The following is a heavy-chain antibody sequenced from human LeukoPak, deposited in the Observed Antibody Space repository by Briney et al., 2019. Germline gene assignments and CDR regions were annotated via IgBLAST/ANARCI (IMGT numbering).Heavy chain of an antibody. V-gene: IGHV4-38-2*01. CDR2: IYHSGST. Sequence: PSETLSLTCAVSGYSISSGYYWGWIRQPPGKGLEWIGSIYHSGSTYYNPSLKSRVTISVDTSKNQFSLKLSSVTAADTAVYYCARISVVPAGIDIWGQGTMVTVSS. CDR1: GYSISSGYY. CDR3: ARISVVPAGIDI. J-gene: IGHJ3*02. D-gene: IGHD2-2*01.